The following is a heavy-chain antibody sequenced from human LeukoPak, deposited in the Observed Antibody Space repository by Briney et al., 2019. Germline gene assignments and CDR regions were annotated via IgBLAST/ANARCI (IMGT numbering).Heavy chain of an antibody. Sequence: ASVKVSCKASGGTFSSYAISWVRQAPGQGLEWMGRIIPICGIANYAQKFQGRVTITADKSTSTAYMELSSLRFEDTAVYYCAREGGYYYDSSGLFDYWGQGTLVTVSS. CDR3: AREGGYYYDSSGLFDY. V-gene: IGHV1-69*04. CDR2: IIPICGIA. J-gene: IGHJ4*02. CDR1: GGTFSSYA. D-gene: IGHD3-22*01.